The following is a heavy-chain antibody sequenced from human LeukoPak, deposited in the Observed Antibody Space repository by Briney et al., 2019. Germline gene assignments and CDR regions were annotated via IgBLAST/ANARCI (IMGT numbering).Heavy chain of an antibody. CDR3: AAESPGRSSWVSDAFDI. J-gene: IGHJ3*02. Sequence: ASVKVSCKASGYTFTGYYMHWVRQAPGQGLEWMGWINPNSGGTNYAQKSQGRVTMTRDTSISTAYMELSRLRSDDTAVYYCAAESPGRSSWVSDAFDIWGQGTMVTVSS. V-gene: IGHV1-2*02. CDR2: INPNSGGT. CDR1: GYTFTGYY. D-gene: IGHD2-15*01.